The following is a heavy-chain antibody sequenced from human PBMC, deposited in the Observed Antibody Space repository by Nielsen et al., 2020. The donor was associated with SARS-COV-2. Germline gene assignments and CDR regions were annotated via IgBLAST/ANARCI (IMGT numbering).Heavy chain of an antibody. CDR2: ITSDGSSK. CDR1: GFTFATYG. Sequence: SLKISCAASGFTFATYGMHWVRQAPGKGLEWVALITSDGSSKFYADSAKGRFTVSRDNSKNTLDLQMNGLRAEDTAVYYCAKGGDMDVWGKGTTVTVSS. D-gene: IGHD3-16*01. J-gene: IGHJ6*03. CDR3: AKGGDMDV. V-gene: IGHV3-30*18.